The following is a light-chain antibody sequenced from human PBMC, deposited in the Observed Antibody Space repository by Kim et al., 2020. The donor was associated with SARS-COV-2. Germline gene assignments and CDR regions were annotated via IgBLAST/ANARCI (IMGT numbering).Light chain of an antibody. CDR3: LEYGGLPVT. CDR2: GAS. J-gene: IGKJ4*01. CDR1: QGIPSS. V-gene: IGKV1-17*03. Sequence: SASVRDRVTIPCRAGQGIPSSLLWFQQKPGRFPDRLIRGASNLHSGAPSRFSGSGSETEFTLTNSSLPPEDCATYYCLEYGGLPVTFGRETRGEI.